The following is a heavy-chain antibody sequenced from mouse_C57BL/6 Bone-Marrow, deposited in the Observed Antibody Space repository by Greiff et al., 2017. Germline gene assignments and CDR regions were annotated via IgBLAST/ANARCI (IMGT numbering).Heavy chain of an antibody. CDR3: ARERARVTAGCHCFEY. D-gene: IGHD2-2*01. J-gene: IGHJ2*01. CDR2: IYPRSGNT. CDR1: GYTFTSYG. V-gene: IGHV1-81*01. Sequence: VQLQQSGAELARPGASVKLSCKASGYTFTSYGISWVKQRTGQGLEWIGEIYPRSGNTYYNEKFKGKATLTADKSSSTAYMELRSLTSEDSAVYFCARERARVTAGCHCFEYGGQGTTLTVSS.